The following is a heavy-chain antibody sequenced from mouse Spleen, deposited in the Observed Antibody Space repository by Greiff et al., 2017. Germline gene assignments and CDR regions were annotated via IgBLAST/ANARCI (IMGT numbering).Heavy chain of an antibody. J-gene: IGHJ3*01. Sequence: EVKLMESGGGLVKPGGSLKLSCAASGFTFSSYTMSWVRQTPAKRLEWVATISSGGGNTYYPDSVKGRFTISRDNARNTLYLQMSSLRSEDTAMYYCARVVDTYSPFAYWGQGTLVTVSA. D-gene: IGHD3-3*01. V-gene: IGHV5-9*04. CDR2: ISSGGGNT. CDR3: ARVVDTYSPFAY. CDR1: GFTFSSYT.